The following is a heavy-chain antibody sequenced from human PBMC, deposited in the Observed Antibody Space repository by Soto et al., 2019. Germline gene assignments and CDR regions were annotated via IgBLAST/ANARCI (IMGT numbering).Heavy chain of an antibody. J-gene: IGHJ1*01. Sequence: VASVKVSCKVSGYTLTELSMHWVRQAPGKGLEWMGGFDPEDGETIYAQKFQGRVTMTEDTSTDTAYMELSSLRSEDTAVYYCAGSGSHAEYFQHWGQGTLVTVS. D-gene: IGHD3-22*01. CDR3: AGSGSHAEYFQH. V-gene: IGHV1-24*01. CDR2: FDPEDGET. CDR1: GYTLTELS.